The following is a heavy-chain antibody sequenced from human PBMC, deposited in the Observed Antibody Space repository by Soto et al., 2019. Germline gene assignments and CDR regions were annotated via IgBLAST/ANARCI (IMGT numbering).Heavy chain of an antibody. CDR1: GYTFTSYG. D-gene: IGHD3-3*01. CDR3: ARAVRYDFWSGPGSYYGMDV. J-gene: IGHJ6*02. Sequence: ASVKVSCKASGYTFTSYGISWVRQAPGQGLEWMGWISAYNGNTNYAQKLQGRVTMTTDTSTSTAYMKLRSLRSDDTAVYYCARAVRYDFWSGPGSYYGMDVWGQGTTVTVSS. CDR2: ISAYNGNT. V-gene: IGHV1-18*01.